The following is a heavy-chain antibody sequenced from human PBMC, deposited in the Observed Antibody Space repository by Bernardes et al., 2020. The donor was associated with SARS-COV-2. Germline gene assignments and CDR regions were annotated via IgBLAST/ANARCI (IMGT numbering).Heavy chain of an antibody. CDR2: ISRSSSTI. Sequence: GGSLRLSCAASGFTFSSYSMNWVRQAPGKGLEWVSSISRSSSTIHYADSVKGRFTISRDNAKSSLFLQMNSLRAEDTAVYYCARESLRDDYNPVPDYWGHGTLVTVSS. V-gene: IGHV3-48*01. D-gene: IGHD4-4*01. CDR3: ARESLRDDYNPVPDY. CDR1: GFTFSSYS. J-gene: IGHJ4*01.